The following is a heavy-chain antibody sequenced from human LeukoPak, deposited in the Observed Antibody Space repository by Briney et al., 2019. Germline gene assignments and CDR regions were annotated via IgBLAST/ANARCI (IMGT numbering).Heavy chain of an antibody. CDR1: GFTFDDYA. D-gene: IGHD6-13*01. CDR3: AKDMSRYRLTAAAELDY. V-gene: IGHV3-9*01. J-gene: IGHJ4*02. Sequence: PGGSLRLSCAASGFTFDDYAMHWVRQAPGKGLEWVSGISWNSGSIGYADSVKGRFTISRDNAKNSLYLQMNSLRAEDTALYYCAKDMSRYRLTAAAELDYWGQGTLVTVSS. CDR2: ISWNSGSI.